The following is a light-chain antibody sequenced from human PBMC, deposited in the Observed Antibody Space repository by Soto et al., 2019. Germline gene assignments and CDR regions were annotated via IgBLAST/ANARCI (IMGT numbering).Light chain of an antibody. CDR3: QQYNNWPLT. CDR2: GAS. J-gene: IGKJ4*01. CDR1: QSVSSSY. Sequence: ERVMTHSPATLSVSPGERATLSFRASQSVSSSYLAWYQQKPGQAPRLLIYGASSRATGIPARFSGSGSGTEFTLTISSLQSEDFAVYYCQQYNNWPLTFGGGTKVDIK. V-gene: IGKV3D-15*01.